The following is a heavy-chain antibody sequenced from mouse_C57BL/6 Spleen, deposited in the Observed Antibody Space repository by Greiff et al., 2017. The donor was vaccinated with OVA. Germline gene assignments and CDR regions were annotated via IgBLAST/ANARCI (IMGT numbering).Heavy chain of an antibody. V-gene: IGHV1-64*01. D-gene: IGHD4-1*02. CDR2: IHPNSGST. CDR1: GYTFTSYW. J-gene: IGHJ2*01. Sequence: QVQLKQPGAELVKPGASVKLSCKASGYTFTSYWMHWVKQRPGQGLEWIGMIHPNSGSTNYNEKFKSKATLTVDKSSSTAFMQLSSLTSEDSAVYYCAGPTGLCDYWGQGTTLTVSS. CDR3: AGPTGLCDY.